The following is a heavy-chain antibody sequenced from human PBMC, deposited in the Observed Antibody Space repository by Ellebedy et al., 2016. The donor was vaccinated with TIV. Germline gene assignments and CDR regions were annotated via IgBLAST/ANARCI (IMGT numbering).Heavy chain of an antibody. V-gene: IGHV3-23*01. CDR2: IRGSGDNT. CDR1: GFTFSNYT. Sequence: GESLKISCAASGFTFSNYTMSWVRQAPGKGLEWVSDIRGSGDNTNHADSVKGRFTISRDNSKNTLYLQMNSLRAEDTAVYYCAKFGYCTDGVCSHFDYWGQGTLVTVSS. J-gene: IGHJ4*02. CDR3: AKFGYCTDGVCSHFDY. D-gene: IGHD2-8*01.